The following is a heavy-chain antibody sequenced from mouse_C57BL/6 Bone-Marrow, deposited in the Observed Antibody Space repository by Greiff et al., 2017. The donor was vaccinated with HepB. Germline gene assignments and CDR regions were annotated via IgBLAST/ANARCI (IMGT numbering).Heavy chain of an antibody. CDR2: IYPRSGNT. CDR3: ARRAYYSNYWYFDV. V-gene: IGHV1-81*01. Sequence: LQESGAELARPGASVKLSCKASGYTFTSYGISWVKQRTGQGLEWIGEIYPRSGNTYYNEKFKGKATLTADKSSSTAYMELRSLTSEDSAVYFCARRAYYSNYWYFDVWGTGTTVTVSS. J-gene: IGHJ1*03. CDR1: GYTFTSYG. D-gene: IGHD2-5*01.